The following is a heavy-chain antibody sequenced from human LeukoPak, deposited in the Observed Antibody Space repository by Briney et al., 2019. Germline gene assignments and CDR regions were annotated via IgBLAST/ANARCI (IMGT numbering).Heavy chain of an antibody. V-gene: IGHV1-46*01. J-gene: IGHJ4*02. CDR1: GYTFTNYY. CDR2: INPSGGGT. Sequence: GASVKVSCKASGYTFTNYYMLWVRQAPGQGLERMGIINPSGGGTSYAQKFQGRLTMTRDTSTSTVYMELSSLRSADTAVYYCARVPIETYYDFWSGEGYFDYWGQGTLVTVSS. CDR3: ARVPIETYYDFWSGEGYFDY. D-gene: IGHD3-3*01.